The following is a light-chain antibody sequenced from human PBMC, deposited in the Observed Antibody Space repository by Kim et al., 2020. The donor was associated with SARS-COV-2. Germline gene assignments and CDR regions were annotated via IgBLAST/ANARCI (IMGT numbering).Light chain of an antibody. CDR1: SLRSYY. Sequence: SSELTQDPAVSVALGQTVRITCQGDSLRSYYASWYQQKPGQAPVLVIYGKNNRPSGIPDRFSGSSSGNTASLSITGAQAEDEADYYCNSRDSSGNVVFRG. V-gene: IGLV3-19*01. CDR3: NSRDSSGNVV. CDR2: GKN. J-gene: IGLJ2*01.